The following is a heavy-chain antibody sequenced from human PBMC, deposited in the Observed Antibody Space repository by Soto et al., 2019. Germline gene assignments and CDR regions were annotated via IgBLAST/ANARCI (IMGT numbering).Heavy chain of an antibody. CDR3: VRDGLDYYDTERLYFDN. Sequence: EVQLVESGGGPVRPGGSLKLSCAASGFNFITYSLSWVRQAPGKGLEWVASISSSAVYIDYVDSVKGRFTISRDNANNSLYLQMNSLRAEDTATYYCVRDGLDYYDTERLYFDNWGQGTLVTVSS. CDR2: ISSSAVYI. J-gene: IGHJ4*02. CDR1: GFNFITYS. D-gene: IGHD3-22*01. V-gene: IGHV3-21*01.